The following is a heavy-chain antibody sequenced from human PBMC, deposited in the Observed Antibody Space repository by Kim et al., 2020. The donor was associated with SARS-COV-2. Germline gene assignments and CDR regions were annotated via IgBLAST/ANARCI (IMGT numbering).Heavy chain of an antibody. CDR2: INPDGSEK. CDR1: GFTFSRYW. CDR3: ARWRDFYDRSDLRSDY. J-gene: IGHJ4*02. Sequence: GGSLRLSCTASGFTFSRYWMSWVRQAPGEGLEWVANINPDGSEKYYVDSVKGRLTISRDNPENSVYLQMNSLRAEDTAVYYCARWRDFYDRSDLRSDYWGQGTLVTVPS. D-gene: IGHD3-22*01. V-gene: IGHV3-7*01.